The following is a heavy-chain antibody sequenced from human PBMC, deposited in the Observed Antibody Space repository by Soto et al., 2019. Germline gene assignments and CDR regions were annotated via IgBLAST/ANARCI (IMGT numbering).Heavy chain of an antibody. D-gene: IGHD6-13*01. CDR2: ISGSGGST. V-gene: IGHV3-23*01. Sequence: EVQLLESGGGLVQPGGSLRLACVASGFTFSSYAMTWVRQAPGKGLEWVSGISGSGGSTYYADSVKGRFTISRDNSKNKLYLQMNSLRAEDTAVYFCAQVRGVLALDGYFDCWGQGTLVTVSS. CDR3: AQVRGVLALDGYFDC. CDR1: GFTFSSYA. J-gene: IGHJ4*02.